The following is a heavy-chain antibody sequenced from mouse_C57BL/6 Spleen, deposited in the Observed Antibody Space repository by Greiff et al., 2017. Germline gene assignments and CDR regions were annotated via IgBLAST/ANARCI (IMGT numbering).Heavy chain of an antibody. CDR3: AREEAGSSPYWYFDV. Sequence: EVKLMESEGGLVQPGSSMKLSCTASGFTFSDYYMAWVRQVPEKGLEWVANINYDGSSTYYLDSLKSRFIISRDNAKNILYLQMSSLKSEDTATYYCAREEAGSSPYWYFDVWGTGTTVTVSS. CDR2: INYDGSST. CDR1: GFTFSDYY. J-gene: IGHJ1*03. D-gene: IGHD1-1*01. V-gene: IGHV5-16*01.